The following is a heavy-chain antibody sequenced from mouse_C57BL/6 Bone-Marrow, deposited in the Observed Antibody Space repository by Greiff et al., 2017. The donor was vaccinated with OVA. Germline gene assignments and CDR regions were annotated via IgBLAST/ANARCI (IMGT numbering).Heavy chain of an antibody. Sequence: QVQLQQPGAELVKPGASVKMSCKASGYTFTSYWITWVKQRPGQGLEWIGDIYPGSGSTNYNEKFKSKATLTVDKSSSTAYMQLSSLASDDSAVYYSDRLYVPSWFAYWGQGTLVTVSA. CDR1: GYTFTSYW. CDR2: IYPGSGST. D-gene: IGHD2-3*01. J-gene: IGHJ3*01. CDR3: DRLYVPSWFAY. V-gene: IGHV1-55*01.